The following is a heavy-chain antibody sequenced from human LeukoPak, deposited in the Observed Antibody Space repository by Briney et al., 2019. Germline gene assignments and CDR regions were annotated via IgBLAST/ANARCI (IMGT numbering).Heavy chain of an antibody. V-gene: IGHV4-34*01. Sequence: SETLSLTCAVYGGSFSGYYWSWIRQPPGKGLEWIGEINHSGGTNYNPSLKSRVTISVDTSKNQFSLKLSSVTAADTAGYYCARGGPFYDFWSGYHYYFDYWGQGTLVTVSS. D-gene: IGHD3-3*01. CDR2: INHSGGT. J-gene: IGHJ4*02. CDR1: GGSFSGYY. CDR3: ARGGPFYDFWSGYHYYFDY.